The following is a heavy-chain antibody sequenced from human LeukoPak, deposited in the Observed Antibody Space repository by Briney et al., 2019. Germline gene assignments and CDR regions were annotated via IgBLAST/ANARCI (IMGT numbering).Heavy chain of an antibody. J-gene: IGHJ3*02. CDR1: GITFSSYS. CDR3: ARELTTEAFDI. V-gene: IGHV3-21*01. CDR2: IGSSSRSI. D-gene: IGHD4-11*01. Sequence: GESLKISCAASGITFSSYSMNWVRQAPGKGLEWVSCIGSSSRSIYYADSVKGRFTISRDNAKNSLYLQMNSLRAEDTALYYCARELTTEAFDIWGQGTMVTVSS.